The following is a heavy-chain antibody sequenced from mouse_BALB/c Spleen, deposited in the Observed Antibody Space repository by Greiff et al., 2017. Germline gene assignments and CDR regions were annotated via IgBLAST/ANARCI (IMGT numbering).Heavy chain of an antibody. V-gene: IGHV5-6-5*01. Sequence: EVQRVESGGGLVKPGGSLKLSCAASGFTFSSYAMSWVRQTPEKRLEWVASISSGGSTYYPDSVKGRFTISRDNARNILYLQMSSLRSEDTAMYYCARGQEGPYAMDYWGQGTSVTVSS. CDR3: ARGQEGPYAMDY. CDR1: GFTFSSYA. CDR2: ISSGGST. J-gene: IGHJ4*01.